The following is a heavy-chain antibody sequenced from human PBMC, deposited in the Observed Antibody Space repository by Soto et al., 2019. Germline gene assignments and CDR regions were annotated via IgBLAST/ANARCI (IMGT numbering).Heavy chain of an antibody. CDR2: IGAGDGKT. J-gene: IGHJ4*02. V-gene: IGHV1-3*01. D-gene: IGHD3-22*01. Sequence: QVQLVQSGTEVKKPGASVKVSCKASGYRFTDYVIHWVRQAPGQRLEWMGWIGAGDGKTYYSQNFQGRVSITRDTSASIAYMELSSLISEDTALYYCVRDYASDSGVHLDFWGQGALVTVSS. CDR3: VRDYASDSGVHLDF. CDR1: GYRFTDYV.